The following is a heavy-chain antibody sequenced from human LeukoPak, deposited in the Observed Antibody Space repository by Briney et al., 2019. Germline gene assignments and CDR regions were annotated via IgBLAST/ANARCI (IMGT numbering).Heavy chain of an antibody. D-gene: IGHD6-13*01. Sequence: AGGSLRLSCATSGFTFSSYWMTWVRQAPGGGLEWVANIKEDGSDKYYVDSVKGRFSISRDNAKNSLYLQMNSLRAEDTAVYYCAKDGAAAGKNDAFDIWGQGTMVTVSS. CDR2: IKEDGSDK. CDR3: AKDGAAAGKNDAFDI. J-gene: IGHJ3*02. V-gene: IGHV3-7*01. CDR1: GFTFSSYW.